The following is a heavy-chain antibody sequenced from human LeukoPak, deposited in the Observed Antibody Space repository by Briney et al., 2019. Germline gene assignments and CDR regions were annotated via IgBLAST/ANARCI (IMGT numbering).Heavy chain of an antibody. J-gene: IGHJ4*02. Sequence: PSETLTLTCTVSGGSISSYHWSWIRQPAGKGLEWIGHIYTPGSTKYNPSLKSRVTMSVDTSKNQFSLKLSSVTAADTAVYYCARDVYEQWLPGAFDYWGQGTLVTVSS. CDR1: GGSISSYH. D-gene: IGHD6-19*01. CDR2: IYTPGST. V-gene: IGHV4-4*07. CDR3: ARDVYEQWLPGAFDY.